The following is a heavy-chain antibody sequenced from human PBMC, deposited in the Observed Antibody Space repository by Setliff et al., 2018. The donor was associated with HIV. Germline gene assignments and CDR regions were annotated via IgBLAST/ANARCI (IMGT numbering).Heavy chain of an antibody. V-gene: IGHV4-34*01. D-gene: IGHD3-22*01. CDR1: GGSFSGYY. J-gene: IGHJ4*02. CDR3: ARLTTTYYYDSSAYYHPV. Sequence: SETLSLTCAVYGGSFSGYYWSWIRQPPGKGLEWIGEINHSGSTNYNPSLESRVTISVDTSKNQFSLKLRSVTAADTAVFYCARLTTTYYYDSSAYYHPVWGQGTLVTVSS. CDR2: INHSGST.